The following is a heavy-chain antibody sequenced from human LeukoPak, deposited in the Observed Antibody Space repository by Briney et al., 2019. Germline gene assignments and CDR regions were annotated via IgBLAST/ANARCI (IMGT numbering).Heavy chain of an antibody. CDR3: ARDWGAVAGYFDY. V-gene: IGHV3-21*01. CDR1: GFTFSSYS. CDR2: ISSSSSYI. J-gene: IGHJ4*02. D-gene: IGHD6-19*01. Sequence: PGGSLRLSCAASGFTFSSYSMNWVRQAPGKGLEWVSSISSSSSYIYYTDSVKGRFTISRNNAKNSLYLQMNSMRGEDTAVYYCARDWGAVAGYFDYWGQGTLVTVSS.